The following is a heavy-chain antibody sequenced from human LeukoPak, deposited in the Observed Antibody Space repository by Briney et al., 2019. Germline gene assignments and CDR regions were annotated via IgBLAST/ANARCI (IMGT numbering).Heavy chain of an antibody. J-gene: IGHJ6*02. CDR2: ISAYTGNT. D-gene: IGHD2-15*01. CDR1: GYTFTSYG. Sequence: GASVKVSCKASGYTFTSYGISWVRQAPGQGLEWMGWISAYTGNTNYAQKLQGRVTMITDTSTSTVYMELSSLRSEDTAVYYCARISSRGDIDGMDVWGQGTTVTVSS. CDR3: ARISSRGDIDGMDV. V-gene: IGHV1-18*04.